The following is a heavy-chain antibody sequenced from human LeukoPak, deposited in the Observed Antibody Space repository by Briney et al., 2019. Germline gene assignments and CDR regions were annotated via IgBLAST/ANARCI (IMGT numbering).Heavy chain of an antibody. V-gene: IGHV3-7*03. CDR3: AKSPPNKAAAGLFDY. CDR2: IKEDGSEK. D-gene: IGHD6-13*01. J-gene: IGHJ4*02. CDR1: GFTFSSYW. Sequence: GGSLRLSCAASGFTFSSYWMSWVRQAPGKGLEWVANIKEDGSEKYYVDSVKGRFTISRDNARNSLYLQMNSLRAEDTAVYYCAKSPPNKAAAGLFDYWGQGTLVTVSS.